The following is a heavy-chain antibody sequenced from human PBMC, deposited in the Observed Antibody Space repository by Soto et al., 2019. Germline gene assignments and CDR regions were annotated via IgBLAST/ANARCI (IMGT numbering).Heavy chain of an antibody. Sequence: EVQLVESGGGLVKPGGSLRLSCAASGFTFSSYSMNWVRQAPGKGLEWVSSISSSSSYIYYADSVKGRFTISRDNAKNSLYLQMYSLRAEDASVYYCARYGTAITTMLDCWGQGALVTVSS. J-gene: IGHJ4*02. CDR2: ISSSSSYI. CDR1: GFTFSSYS. V-gene: IGHV3-21*01. D-gene: IGHD3-16*01. CDR3: ARYGTAITTMLDC.